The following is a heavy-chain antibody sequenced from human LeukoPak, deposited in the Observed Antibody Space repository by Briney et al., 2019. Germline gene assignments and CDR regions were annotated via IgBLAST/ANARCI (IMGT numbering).Heavy chain of an antibody. CDR1: GGSISSGNYY. Sequence: SQTLSLTCTVSGGSISSGNYYWSWIRQPAGKGLEWIGRIYTNGRPSCNPSLKSRVTISLDTSKNHVSLNLSSVTAADTAVYYCAREPPGNWGQGTLVTVSS. V-gene: IGHV4-61*02. CDR3: AREPPGN. J-gene: IGHJ4*02. CDR2: IYTNGRP. D-gene: IGHD3-10*01.